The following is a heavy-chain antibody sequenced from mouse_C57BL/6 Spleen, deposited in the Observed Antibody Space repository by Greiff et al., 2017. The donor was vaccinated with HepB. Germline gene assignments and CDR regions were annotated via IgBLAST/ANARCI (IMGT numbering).Heavy chain of an antibody. CDR1: GYAFSSYW. CDR2: IYPGDGDT. J-gene: IGHJ4*01. Sequence: QVQLKESGAELVKPGASVKISCKASGYAFSSYWMNWVKQRPGKGLEWIGQIYPGDGDTNYNGKFKGKATLTADKSSSTAYMQLSSLTSEDSAVYFCARLLPYYGNYEGAMDYWGQGTSVTVSS. D-gene: IGHD2-1*01. V-gene: IGHV1-80*01. CDR3: ARLLPYYGNYEGAMDY.